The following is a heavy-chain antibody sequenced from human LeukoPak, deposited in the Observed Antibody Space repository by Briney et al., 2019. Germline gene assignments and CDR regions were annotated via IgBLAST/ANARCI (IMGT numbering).Heavy chain of an antibody. CDR2: IYYSGST. CDR1: GVSISSYY. Sequence: PSKTLSLTCTVSGVSISSYYWSWVRQPPGKGLEWIGYIYYSGSTNYNPSLKSRVTISVDTSKNQFSLKLSSVTAADTAVYYCARPPNYWGQGTLVTVSS. CDR3: ARPPNY. V-gene: IGHV4-59*08. J-gene: IGHJ4*02.